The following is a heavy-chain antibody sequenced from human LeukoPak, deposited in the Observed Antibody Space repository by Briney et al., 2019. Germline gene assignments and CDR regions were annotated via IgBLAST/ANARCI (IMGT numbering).Heavy chain of an antibody. J-gene: IGHJ4*02. D-gene: IGHD6-19*01. V-gene: IGHV4-34*01. CDR2: INHSGST. CDR3: ARRIEGSGEARLEY. CDR1: GGSFSGYY. Sequence: SETLSLTCAVYGGSFSGYYWSWIRQPPGKGLEWIGEINHSGSTNYNPSLKSRVTISVDRSKNQLSLKLNSVTAADTSVYYCARRIEGSGEARLEYWGQGALVTGSS.